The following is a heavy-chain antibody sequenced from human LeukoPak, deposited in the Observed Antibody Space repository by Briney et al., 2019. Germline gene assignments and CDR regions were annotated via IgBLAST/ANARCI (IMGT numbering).Heavy chain of an antibody. CDR1: EFTLSDHW. D-gene: IGHD3-16*01. CDR3: AREGIGSTGWGK. V-gene: IGHV3-7*01. CDR2: INEDGSTK. Sequence: GGSLRLSCIGFEFTLSDHWMTWVRQAPGKGLEWVANINEDGSTKQYADSVKGRLTISRDNSKNSLYLQMNSLRVEDTAWYYCAREGIGSTGWGKWGQGTLVTVSS. J-gene: IGHJ4*02.